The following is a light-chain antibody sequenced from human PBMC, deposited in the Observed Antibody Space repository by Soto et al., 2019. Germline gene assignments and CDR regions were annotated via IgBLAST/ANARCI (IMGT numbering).Light chain of an antibody. J-gene: IGKJ1*01. CDR3: QQYSRDPWT. CDR2: KVS. CDR1: QSISNW. V-gene: IGKV1-5*03. Sequence: DIQMTQSPSTLSAFVGDRVTNTCRASQSISNWLAWYQQKPGYAPKLLIYKVSTLNTGVPSRFSGSGSGTGFTLTISSLQPDDFATYYCQQYSRDPWTFGQGTKVDI.